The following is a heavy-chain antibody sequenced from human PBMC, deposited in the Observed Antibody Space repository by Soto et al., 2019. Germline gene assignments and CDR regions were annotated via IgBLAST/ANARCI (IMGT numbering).Heavy chain of an antibody. CDR2: ISPYNGYT. V-gene: IGHV1-18*01. D-gene: IGHD3-22*01. CDR3: ARDGGPFRDSSGYSDWYFDL. CDR1: GYAFSSYG. J-gene: IGHJ2*01. Sequence: VQLVQSGAEVKKPGAPVKVSCKASGYAFSSYGITWVRQAPGQGLQWMGWISPYNGYTNYAQKLQGRVTMTTETSTSTAYMELRSLRSDDTAMYYCARDGGPFRDSSGYSDWYFDLWGRGTLVTVSS.